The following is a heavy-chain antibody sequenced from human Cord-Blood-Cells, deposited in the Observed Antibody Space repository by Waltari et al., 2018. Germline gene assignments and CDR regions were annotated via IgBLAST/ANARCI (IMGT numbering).Heavy chain of an antibody. CDR3: ARAAPEYYYYYGMDV. CDR1: GFTFSSYA. V-gene: IGHV3-30*04. Sequence: QVQLVESGGGVVQPGRSLRLSCPASGFTFSSYALHWVRQAPGKGLEWVAVISYDGSNKYYADSVKGRFTISRDKSQNTLYLQMNSLRAEDTAVYYCARAAPEYYYYYGMDVWGQGTTVTVSS. CDR2: ISYDGSNK. J-gene: IGHJ6*02.